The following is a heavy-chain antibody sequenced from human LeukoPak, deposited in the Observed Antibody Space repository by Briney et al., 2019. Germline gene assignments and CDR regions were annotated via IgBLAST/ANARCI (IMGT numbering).Heavy chain of an antibody. CDR3: ARKDSSGYYLDY. CDR2: IYYSGST. V-gene: IGHV4-59*01. D-gene: IGHD3-22*01. J-gene: IGHJ4*02. Sequence: SETLSLTCTVSGGSISSYYWSWIRQPPGKGLEWIGYIYYSGSTNYNPSLKSRVTISVDTSKNQFSLKLSSVTAADTAVYYCARKDSSGYYLDYWGQGTLVTASS. CDR1: GGSISSYY.